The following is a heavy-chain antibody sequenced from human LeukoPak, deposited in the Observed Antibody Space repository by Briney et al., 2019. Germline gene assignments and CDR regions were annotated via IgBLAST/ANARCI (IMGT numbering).Heavy chain of an antibody. J-gene: IGHJ4*02. D-gene: IGHD5-12*01. Sequence: GGSLRLSCAASGFTLSNYAMHWVRQAPGKGLEWVAVISYDGSSKYFADSVKGRFTISRDNSKNTLHLQMNSLRADDTAVYYCARARVAGDIVTTVSDYWGQGTLVTVSS. CDR3: ARARVAGDIVTTVSDY. CDR2: ISYDGSSK. CDR1: GFTLSNYA. V-gene: IGHV3-30-3*01.